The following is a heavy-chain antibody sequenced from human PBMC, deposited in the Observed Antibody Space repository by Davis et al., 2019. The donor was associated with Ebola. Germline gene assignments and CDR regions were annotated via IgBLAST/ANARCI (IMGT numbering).Heavy chain of an antibody. CDR1: GGSVSSCCYY. J-gene: IGHJ6*02. CDR3: ARVGSGEFFYYYGMDV. V-gene: IGHV4-61*01. Sequence: SETLSLTCTVSGGSVSSCCYYWSWIRQPPGKGLEWIAYIYYSGSTNYNPSLKSRVTISVDTSKNQFSLKLSSVTAADTAVYYCARVGSGEFFYYYGMDVWGQGTTVTVSS. CDR2: IYYSGST. D-gene: IGHD3-10*01.